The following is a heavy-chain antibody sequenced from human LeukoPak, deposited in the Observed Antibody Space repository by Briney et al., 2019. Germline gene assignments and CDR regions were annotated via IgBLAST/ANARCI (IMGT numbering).Heavy chain of an antibody. D-gene: IGHD4-17*01. CDR3: ARETTVTTCRFDH. Sequence: SETLSLTCIVSGGSINSGDYYWTWIRQPPGKGLEWIGHIYYSGSTYYTPSLKSRVTISVDTSKNQFSLKLSSVTAADTAVYYCARETTVTTCRFDHWGQGTLVTVSS. CDR2: IYYSGST. V-gene: IGHV4-30-4*01. J-gene: IGHJ4*02. CDR1: GGSINSGDYY.